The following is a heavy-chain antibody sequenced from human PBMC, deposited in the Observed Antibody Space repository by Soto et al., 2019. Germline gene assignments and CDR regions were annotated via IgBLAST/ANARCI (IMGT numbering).Heavy chain of an antibody. V-gene: IGHV3-66*01. CDR2: IYSGGST. CDR3: ASAGPFNWFDP. J-gene: IGHJ5*02. Sequence: PGGSLRLSCAASGFTVSSNYMSWVRQAPGKGLEWVSVIYSGGSTYYADSVKGRFTISRDNSKNTLYLQMNSLRAEDTAVYYCASAGPFNWFDPWGQGTLVTVSS. CDR1: GFTVSSNY.